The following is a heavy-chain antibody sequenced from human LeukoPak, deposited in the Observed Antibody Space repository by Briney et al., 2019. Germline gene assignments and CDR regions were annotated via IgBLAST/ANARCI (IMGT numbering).Heavy chain of an antibody. CDR3: ASGSSGYDP. CDR2: IYSSGTT. CDR1: GGSISNYY. D-gene: IGHD5-12*01. V-gene: IGHV4-4*07. Sequence: SEALSLTCTVSGGSISNYYWSWIRQPAGKGLEWIGRIYSSGTTIYNPSLKSRVTMSVDTSKNQFSLKLSSVTAADTAVYFCASGSSGYDPWGQGTLVTVSS. J-gene: IGHJ5*02.